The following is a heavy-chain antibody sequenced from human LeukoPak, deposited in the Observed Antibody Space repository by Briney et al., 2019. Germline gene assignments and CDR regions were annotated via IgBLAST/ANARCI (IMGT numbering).Heavy chain of an antibody. CDR1: GFTFDVYA. Sequence: GRSLRLSCAASGFTFDVYAMHWVRHAPGKGLEWVSGISWNSGRIGYADSVKGRFTISRDNAKNSLYLQMNSLRAEDTAVYYCASMYSSSWEDYFDYWGQGTLVTVSS. J-gene: IGHJ4*02. CDR2: ISWNSGRI. D-gene: IGHD6-13*01. CDR3: ASMYSSSWEDYFDY. V-gene: IGHV3-9*01.